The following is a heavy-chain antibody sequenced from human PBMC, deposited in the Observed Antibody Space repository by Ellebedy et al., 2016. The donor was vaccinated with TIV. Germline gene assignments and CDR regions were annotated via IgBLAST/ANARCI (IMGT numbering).Heavy chain of an antibody. D-gene: IGHD3-9*01. CDR1: GYTFTSYG. Sequence: AASVKVSCKTSGYTFTSYGISWVRQAPGQGLAWMGWISAYNGNTNDAQTLQGRVTMTTDTSTSTAYMELRSLRSDDTAVYYCARDFEVNWFDPWGQGTLVTVSS. CDR3: ARDFEVNWFDP. V-gene: IGHV1-18*01. J-gene: IGHJ5*02. CDR2: ISAYNGNT.